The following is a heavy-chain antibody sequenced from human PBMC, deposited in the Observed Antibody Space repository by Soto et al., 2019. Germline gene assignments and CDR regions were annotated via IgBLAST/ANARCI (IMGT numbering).Heavy chain of an antibody. V-gene: IGHV3-30*18. CDR1: GFTFSSYG. Sequence: QVQLVESGGGVVQPGRSLRLSCAASGFTFSSYGMHWVRQAPGKGLEGVAVISYDGSNKYYADSVKGRFTISRDNSKNTLYLQMNSLRAEDTAVYYCAKVSKVYGDYYYGMDVWGQGTTVTVSS. D-gene: IGHD4-17*01. CDR2: ISYDGSNK. J-gene: IGHJ6*02. CDR3: AKVSKVYGDYYYGMDV.